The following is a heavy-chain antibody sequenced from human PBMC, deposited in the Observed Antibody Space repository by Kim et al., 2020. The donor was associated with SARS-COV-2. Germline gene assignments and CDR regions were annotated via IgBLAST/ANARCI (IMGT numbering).Heavy chain of an antibody. CDR3: ANLYDSSGHFDY. CDR2: ISGSGGST. V-gene: IGHV3-23*01. CDR1: GFTFSSYA. J-gene: IGHJ4*02. Sequence: GGSLRLSCAXSGFTFSSYAMSWVRQAPGKGLEWVSAISGSGGSTYYADSVKGRFTISRDNSKNTLYLQMNSLRAEDTAVYYCANLYDSSGHFDYWGQGTLVTVSS. D-gene: IGHD3-22*01.